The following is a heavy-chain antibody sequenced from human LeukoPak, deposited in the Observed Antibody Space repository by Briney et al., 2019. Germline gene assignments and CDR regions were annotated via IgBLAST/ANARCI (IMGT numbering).Heavy chain of an antibody. CDR3: AKDSSGSYSPDPVHYFDY. Sequence: PGRSLRLSCAASGFTFSSYGMHWVRQAPGKGLEWVSSISSTSSYIYYADSVKGRFTISRDNSKNTLYLQMNSLRAEDTAVYYCAKDSSGSYSPDPVHYFDYWGQGTLVTVSS. D-gene: IGHD3-22*01. CDR2: ISSTSSYI. J-gene: IGHJ4*02. V-gene: IGHV3-21*01. CDR1: GFTFSSYG.